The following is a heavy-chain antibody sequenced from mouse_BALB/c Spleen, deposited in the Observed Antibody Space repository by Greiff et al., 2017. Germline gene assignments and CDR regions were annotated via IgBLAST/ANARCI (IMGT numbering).Heavy chain of an antibody. CDR3: ARWDYYGSSYYWFAY. CDR2: ILPGSGST. V-gene: IGHV1-9*01. CDR1: GYTFSSYW. J-gene: IGHJ3*01. D-gene: IGHD1-1*01. Sequence: VQLQQSGAELMKPGASVKISCKATGYTFSSYWIEWVKQRPGHGLEWIGEILPGSGSTNYNEKFKGKATFTADTSSNTAYMQLSSLTSEDSAVYYCARWDYYGSSYYWFAYWGQGTLVTVSA.